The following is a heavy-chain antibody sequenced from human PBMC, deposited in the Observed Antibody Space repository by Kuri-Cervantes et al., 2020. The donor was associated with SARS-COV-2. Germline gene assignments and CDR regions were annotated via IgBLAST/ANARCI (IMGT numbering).Heavy chain of an antibody. V-gene: IGHV3-7*04. Sequence: GGSLRLSCAASGFTFSSYAMSWVRQAPGKGLEWVANIKQDGSEKYYVDSVKGRFIISRDNAKNSLYLQMNSLRAEDTAVYYCARDLDGYYYARSGYYFGRAPPKHWHFDLWGRGTLVTVSS. J-gene: IGHJ2*01. CDR2: IKQDGSEK. CDR1: GFTFSSYA. CDR3: ARDLDGYYYARSGYYFGRAPPKHWHFDL. D-gene: IGHD3-22*01.